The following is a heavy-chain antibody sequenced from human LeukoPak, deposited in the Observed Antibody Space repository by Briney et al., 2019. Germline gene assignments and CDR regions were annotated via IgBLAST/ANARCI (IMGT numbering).Heavy chain of an antibody. J-gene: IGHJ3*02. CDR1: GYSFTSYW. D-gene: IGHD6-6*01. Sequence: GESLKISCKGSGYSFTSYWIGWVRQMPGKGLEWMGIIYPGDSDTRYSPSFQGQVTISADKSISTAYLQWSSLKASDTAMYYCASMSIAARTMNDDAFDIWGQGTMVTASS. CDR3: ASMSIAARTMNDDAFDI. V-gene: IGHV5-51*01. CDR2: IYPGDSDT.